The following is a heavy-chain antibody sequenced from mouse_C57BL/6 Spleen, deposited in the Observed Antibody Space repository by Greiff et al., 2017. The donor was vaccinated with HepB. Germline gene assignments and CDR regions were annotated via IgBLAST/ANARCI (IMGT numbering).Heavy chain of an antibody. CDR2: ISYDGSN. J-gene: IGHJ2*01. CDR3: ARGITTVVALYYFDY. Sequence: EVQRVESGPGLVKPSQSLSLTCSVTGYSITSGYYWNWIRQFPGNKLEWMGYISYDGSNNYNPSLKNRISITRDTSKNQFFLKLNSVTTEDTATYYCARGITTVVALYYFDYWGQGTTLTVSS. D-gene: IGHD1-1*01. CDR1: GYSITSGYY. V-gene: IGHV3-6*01.